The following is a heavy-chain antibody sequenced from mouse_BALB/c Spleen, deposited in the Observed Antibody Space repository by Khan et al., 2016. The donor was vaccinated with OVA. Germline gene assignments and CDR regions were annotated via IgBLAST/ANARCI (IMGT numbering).Heavy chain of an antibody. CDR2: ISYIGST. D-gene: IGHD2-3*01. Sequence: EVQLVESGPGLVKPSQSLSLTCTVTGYSITSDYAWNWIRQFPGNTLEWMGYISYIGSTNYNPSLKSRISITRDTSKNQFILQLNSVTTEDTATYYCARDGSRYNYAMDYWGQGTSVTVAS. V-gene: IGHV3-2*02. J-gene: IGHJ4*01. CDR3: ARDGSRYNYAMDY. CDR1: GYSITSDYA.